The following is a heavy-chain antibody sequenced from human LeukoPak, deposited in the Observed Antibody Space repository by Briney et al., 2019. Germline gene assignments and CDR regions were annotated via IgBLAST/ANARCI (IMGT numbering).Heavy chain of an antibody. CDR2: ISGSGGST. D-gene: IGHD6-6*01. V-gene: IGHV3-23*01. J-gene: IGHJ4*02. Sequence: PGGSLRLSCAASGFTFSSYAMSWVRQAPGKGLEWVSAISGSGGSTYYADSVKGRFTISRDNSKNMLYLQMNSLRAEDTAVYYCAKDKSIAARRPALGDYWGQGTLVTVSS. CDR1: GFTFSSYA. CDR3: AKDKSIAARRPALGDY.